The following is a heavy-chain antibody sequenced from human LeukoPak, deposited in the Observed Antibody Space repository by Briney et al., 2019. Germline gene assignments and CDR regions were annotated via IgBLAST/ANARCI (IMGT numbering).Heavy chain of an antibody. J-gene: IGHJ6*02. Sequence: ASVKVSCKASGYTFTSYDINWVRQATGQGLEWMGWMNPNSGNTGYAQKFQGRVTMTRDTSISTAYTELSSLRSEDTAVYYCARGRGSSWYYYYYGMDVWGQGTTVTVSS. CDR2: MNPNSGNT. V-gene: IGHV1-8*01. D-gene: IGHD6-13*01. CDR1: GYTFTSYD. CDR3: ARGRGSSWYYYYYGMDV.